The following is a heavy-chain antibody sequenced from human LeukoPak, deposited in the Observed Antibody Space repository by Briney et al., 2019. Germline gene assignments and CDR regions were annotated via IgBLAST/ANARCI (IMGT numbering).Heavy chain of an antibody. Sequence: GGSLRLSCAASGFTFSSYSMNWVRQAPGKGLEWVSSITRSNYIYYADSLKGRFTISRDNTKNSLYLQLNSLRADDTAVYYCARDLDNSGYDYWGQGVLVTVSS. CDR1: GFTFSSYS. CDR3: ARDLDNSGYDY. CDR2: ITRSNYI. D-gene: IGHD5-12*01. V-gene: IGHV3-21*06. J-gene: IGHJ4*02.